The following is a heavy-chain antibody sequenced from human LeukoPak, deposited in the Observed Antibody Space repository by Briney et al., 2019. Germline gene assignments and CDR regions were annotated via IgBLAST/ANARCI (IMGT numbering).Heavy chain of an antibody. J-gene: IGHJ6*03. V-gene: IGHV1-2*02. CDR3: ASSVGYNKAGYYYYLDF. CDR1: GYTLTGSY. Sequence: GASVKVSCKASGYTLTGSYMHWLRQPPGQGLEWMGWINPNTGGTNYAQKFQGRVTLTWDTSISTAYMELSSLRSDDTAVFYCASSVGYNKAGYYYYLDFWGKGTTVTVSS. D-gene: IGHD5-24*01. CDR2: INPNTGGT.